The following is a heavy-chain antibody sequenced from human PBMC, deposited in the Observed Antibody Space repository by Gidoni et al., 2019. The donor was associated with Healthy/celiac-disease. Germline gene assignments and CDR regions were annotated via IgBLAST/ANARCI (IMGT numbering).Heavy chain of an antibody. J-gene: IGHJ5*02. Sequence: QLQLQESGPGLVKPSETLSLTCTVSGGSISSSSYYWGWIRQPPGKGLEWIGSIYYSGTTYYNPSLKSRVTISVDTSKNQFSLKLSSVTAADTAVYYCARHGDLEWLLYIDPWDQGTLVTVSS. D-gene: IGHD3-3*01. V-gene: IGHV4-39*01. CDR3: ARHGDLEWLLYIDP. CDR1: GGSISSSSYY. CDR2: IYYSGTT.